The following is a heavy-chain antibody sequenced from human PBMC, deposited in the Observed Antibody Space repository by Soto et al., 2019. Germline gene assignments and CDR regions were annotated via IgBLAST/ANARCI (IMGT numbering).Heavy chain of an antibody. D-gene: IGHD3-10*01. J-gene: IGHJ6*02. CDR2: IKSKTDGGTS. CDR1: GFTFSNAW. Sequence: GESLKISCAASGFTFSNAWMSWVRQAPGKGLEWVGRIKSKTDGGTSDYAAPVKGRFTISRDDSKNTLYLQMNSLKTDDTAVYYCTTEGSFYYYYGMDVWGQGTTVTVSS. CDR3: TTEGSFYYYYGMDV. V-gene: IGHV3-15*01.